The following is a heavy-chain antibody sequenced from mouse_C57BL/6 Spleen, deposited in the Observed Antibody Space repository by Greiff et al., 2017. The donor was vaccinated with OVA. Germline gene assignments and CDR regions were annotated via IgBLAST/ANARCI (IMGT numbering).Heavy chain of an antibody. CDR1: GFSLTSYA. D-gene: IGHD2-4*01. V-gene: IGHV2-9-1*01. Sequence: VKLLESGPGLVAPSQSLSLTCTVSGFSLTSYAIRWVRQPPGKGLEWLGVIWTGGGTNYNSALKSRLSICKDNSKSQVFLKMNSLQSDDTARYYCARIRDDYDYAMDYWGQGTSVTVSS. CDR3: ARIRDDYDYAMDY. CDR2: IWTGGGT. J-gene: IGHJ4*01.